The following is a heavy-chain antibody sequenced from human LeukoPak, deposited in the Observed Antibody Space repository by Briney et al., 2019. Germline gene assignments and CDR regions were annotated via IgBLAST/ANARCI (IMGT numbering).Heavy chain of an antibody. CDR3: AQDDHGGSGWREYLDY. D-gene: IGHD6-19*01. V-gene: IGHV3-23*01. CDR1: GFTFSSYA. CDR2: ISGSGGST. Sequence: GGSLRLSCAASGFTFSSYAMSWVRQGPGKGLEWVSAISGSGGSTYYAESVKGRFTISRDDSKNTLYLQMNSLRAEDTAVYYCAQDDHGGSGWREYLDYWGQGTPVTVSS. J-gene: IGHJ4*02.